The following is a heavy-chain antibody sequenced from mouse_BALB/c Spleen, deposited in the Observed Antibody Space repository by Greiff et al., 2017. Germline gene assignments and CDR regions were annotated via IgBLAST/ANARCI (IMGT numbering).Heavy chain of an antibody. J-gene: IGHJ4*01. CDR3: ARARGDGYDYAMDY. V-gene: IGHV5-9-4*01. Sequence: EVQGVESGGGLVKPGGSLKLSCAASGFTFSSYAMSWVRQSPEKRLEWVAEISSGGSYTYYPDTVTGRFTISRDNAKNTLYLEMSSLRSEDTAMYYCARARGDGYDYAMDYWGQGTSVTVSS. CDR2: ISSGGSYT. CDR1: GFTFSSYA. D-gene: IGHD2-2*01.